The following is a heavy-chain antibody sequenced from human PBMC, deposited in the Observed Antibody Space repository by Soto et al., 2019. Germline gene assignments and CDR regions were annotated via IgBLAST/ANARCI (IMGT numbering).Heavy chain of an antibody. CDR2: IFGDGSIT. CDR1: GFTFSTYW. Sequence: GVSLRLSCEASGFTFSTYWMHWVRQAPGKGLEWVSRIFGDGSITNYADSVKGSFTISRDNAKNTLYLHMSSLRVEDTAVYYCASEQWLVKRYGMDVWGHGTTVAVYS. V-gene: IGHV3-74*01. D-gene: IGHD6-19*01. CDR3: ASEQWLVKRYGMDV. J-gene: IGHJ6*02.